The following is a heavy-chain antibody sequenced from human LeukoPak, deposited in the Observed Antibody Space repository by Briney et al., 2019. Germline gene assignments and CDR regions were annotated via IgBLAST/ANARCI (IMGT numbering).Heavy chain of an antibody. CDR1: EFTFSAYG. V-gene: IGHV3-21*01. CDR2: ISGSGSSV. CDR3: ARDMEMATISGFDY. Sequence: PGGSLRLSCVASEFTFSAYGMSWVRQAPGTGLEWVSSISGSGSSVHYKESVRGRFTISRDNAKNTLYLQMNSLRAEDTAVYYCARDMEMATISGFDYWGQGTLVTVSS. J-gene: IGHJ4*02. D-gene: IGHD5-24*01.